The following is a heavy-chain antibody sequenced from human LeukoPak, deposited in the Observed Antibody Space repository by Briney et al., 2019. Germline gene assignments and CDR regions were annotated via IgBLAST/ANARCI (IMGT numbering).Heavy chain of an antibody. D-gene: IGHD2-2*01. J-gene: IGHJ6*02. Sequence: PGGSLRLSCAASGFTFSSYAMSWVRQAPGKGLEWVSCISISSSTIYYGDSVKGRFTISRDNAKNSVYLQMNSLRDEDTAVYYCARELGYCSGTTCSVHYYGMDVWGQGTTVTVSS. CDR1: GFTFSSYA. CDR3: ARELGYCSGTTCSVHYYGMDV. CDR2: ISISSSTI. V-gene: IGHV3-48*02.